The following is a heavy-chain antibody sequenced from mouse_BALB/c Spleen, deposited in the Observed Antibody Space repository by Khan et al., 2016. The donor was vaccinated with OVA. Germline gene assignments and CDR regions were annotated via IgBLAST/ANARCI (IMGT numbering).Heavy chain of an antibody. CDR1: GYTFTSYW. V-gene: IGHV1S41*01. CDR3: ASSNYYGSGLYALDY. J-gene: IGHJ4*01. D-gene: IGHD1-1*01. CDR2: IAPGSGST. Sequence: DLVTPGASVKLSCRASGYTFTSYWINWIKQRPGQGLEWIGRIAPGSGSTSYNGMFRGKATLTVDSSSNTAYIQLNSLSSEDSAVFFVASSNYYGSGLYALDYWGQGTSVTVSS.